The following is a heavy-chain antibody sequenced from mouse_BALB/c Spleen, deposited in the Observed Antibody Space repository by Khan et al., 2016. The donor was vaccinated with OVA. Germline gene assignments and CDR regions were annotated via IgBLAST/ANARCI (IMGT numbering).Heavy chain of an antibody. V-gene: IGHV5-17*02. Sequence: EVELVESGGGLVQPGGSRKLSCAAPGCPFGSFGSFWIRQAPEKGLGWVPYIGMGSITFYYAATVKAGSTISRDNPKNTLFLQMTSLRSEDTAMYYCARILGIYAMDYWGQGTSVTVSS. CDR1: GCPFGSFG. J-gene: IGHJ4*01. CDR2: IGMGSITF. CDR3: ARILGIYAMDY. D-gene: IGHD1-1*02.